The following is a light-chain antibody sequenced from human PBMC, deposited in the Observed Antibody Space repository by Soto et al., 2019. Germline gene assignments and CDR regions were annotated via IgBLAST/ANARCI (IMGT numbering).Light chain of an antibody. Sequence: QSVLTQPPSVSGAPGQRVTISCTGSSSNIGAGHDVHWYQQLPGTAPKLLIYGNGNRPSGVPDRFSGSKSGTSASLAITGLQADDEADYYCSSYIPRITDWAFGGGTKVTVL. CDR2: GNG. CDR1: SSNIGAGHD. V-gene: IGLV1-40*01. J-gene: IGLJ3*02. CDR3: SSYIPRITDWA.